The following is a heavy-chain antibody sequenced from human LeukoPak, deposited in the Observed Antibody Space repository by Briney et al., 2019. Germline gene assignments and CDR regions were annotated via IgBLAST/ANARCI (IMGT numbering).Heavy chain of an antibody. CDR3: AKDYNILTGYYVNWFDP. J-gene: IGHJ5*02. D-gene: IGHD3-9*01. V-gene: IGHV3-30*02. Sequence: PGGSLRLSCAASGFTFSSYNMKWVRQAPGKGLEWVAFIRYDGSNKYYADSVKGRFTISRDNSKNTLYLQMNSLRVEDTAVYYCAKDYNILTGYYVNWFDPWGQGTLVTVSS. CDR1: GFTFSSYN. CDR2: IRYDGSNK.